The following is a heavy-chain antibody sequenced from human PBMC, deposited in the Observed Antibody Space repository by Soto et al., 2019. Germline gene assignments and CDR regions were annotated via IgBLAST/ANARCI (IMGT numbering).Heavy chain of an antibody. Sequence: PGGSLRLSCAASGFTFSSYGMHWVRQAPGKGLEWVAVISYDGSNKYYADSVKGRFTISRDNSKNTLYLQMNSLRAEDTAVYYCARFGGASLSYNWFDLWGQGTLVTVSS. V-gene: IGHV3-30*03. CDR2: ISYDGSNK. CDR3: ARFGGASLSYNWFDL. CDR1: GFTFSSYG. J-gene: IGHJ5*02. D-gene: IGHD3-16*01.